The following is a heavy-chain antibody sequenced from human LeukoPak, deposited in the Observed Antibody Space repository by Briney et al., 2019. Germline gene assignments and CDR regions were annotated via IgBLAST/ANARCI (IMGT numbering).Heavy chain of an antibody. J-gene: IGHJ4*02. D-gene: IGHD6-13*01. V-gene: IGHV4-4*07. CDR1: GGSISSYY. CDR3: ARSTSSDRYSSSLDY. Sequence: SETLSLTCTVSGGSISSYYWSWIRQPAGKGLEWIGRIYTSGSTNYNPSLKSRVTMSVDTSKNQFSLKLSSVTAADTAVDYCARSTSSDRYSSSLDYWGQGTLVTVSS. CDR2: IYTSGST.